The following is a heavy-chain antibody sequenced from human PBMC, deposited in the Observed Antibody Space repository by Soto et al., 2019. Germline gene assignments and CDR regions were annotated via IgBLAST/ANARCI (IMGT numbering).Heavy chain of an antibody. Sequence: SETLSLTCTVSGGSISSGGYYWSCIRQHPGKGLEWIGYIYYSGSTYYNPSLKSRVTISVDTSKNQFSLKLSSVTAADTAVYYCARGYYDSSGYYPVDYWGQGTLVTVSS. CDR2: IYYSGST. V-gene: IGHV4-31*03. J-gene: IGHJ4*02. CDR1: GGSISSGGYY. D-gene: IGHD3-22*01. CDR3: ARGYYDSSGYYPVDY.